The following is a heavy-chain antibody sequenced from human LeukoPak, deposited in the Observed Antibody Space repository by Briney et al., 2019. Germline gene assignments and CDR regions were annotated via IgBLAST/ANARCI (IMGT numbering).Heavy chain of an antibody. Sequence: GGSLRLSCAASGFTFSSYGMHWVRQAPGKGLEWVAVISYDGNNKYHADSVKGRFTISRDNSKNTLFLQMNSLRAEDTAVYYCAKGVDYCSGGSCPADYWGPGTLVTVSS. CDR2: ISYDGNNK. CDR1: GFTFSSYG. D-gene: IGHD2-15*01. J-gene: IGHJ4*02. CDR3: AKGVDYCSGGSCPADY. V-gene: IGHV3-30*18.